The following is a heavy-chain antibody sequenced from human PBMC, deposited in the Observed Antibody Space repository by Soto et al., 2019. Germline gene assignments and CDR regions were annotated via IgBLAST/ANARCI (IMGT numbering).Heavy chain of an antibody. CDR3: ARAAKHYDFWSGYYYYFDY. V-gene: IGHV1-69*13. D-gene: IGHD3-3*01. Sequence: ASVKVSCKASGGTFSSYAISWVRQAPGQGLEWMGGIIPIFGTANYARKFQGRVTITADESTSTAYMELSSLRSEDTAVYYCARAAKHYDFWSGYYYYFDYWGQGTLVTVSS. CDR2: IIPIFGTA. J-gene: IGHJ4*02. CDR1: GGTFSSYA.